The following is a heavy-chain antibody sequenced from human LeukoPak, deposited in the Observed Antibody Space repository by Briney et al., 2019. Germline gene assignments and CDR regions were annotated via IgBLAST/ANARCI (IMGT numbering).Heavy chain of an antibody. D-gene: IGHD1-26*01. CDR1: GGSFSNYY. CDR3: ARHSRTYYDFDY. Sequence: PSETLSLTCTVSGGSFSNYYWSWIRQPPGQGLEWIGYIHYSGNTNYNPSLKSRVTISVDTSRNQFSLELSSVTAADTAVYYCARHSRTYYDFDYWGQGTLVTVSS. J-gene: IGHJ4*02. V-gene: IGHV4-59*08. CDR2: IHYSGNT.